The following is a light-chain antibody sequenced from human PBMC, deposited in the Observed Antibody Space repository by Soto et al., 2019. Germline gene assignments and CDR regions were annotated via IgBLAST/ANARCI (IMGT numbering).Light chain of an antibody. V-gene: IGKV3-20*01. CDR2: GAS. J-gene: IGKJ4*01. CDR1: QSVGSNS. CDR3: QQYGSSPPLT. Sequence: EFVLTQSPGTLSLSPGERATLSCRASQSVGSNSLAWYQQKPGQAPRILIYGASTRATGIPDRFSGGGSGTDCSLSIIILEPEDFAVYYCQQYGSSPPLTFGGGTKVEIK.